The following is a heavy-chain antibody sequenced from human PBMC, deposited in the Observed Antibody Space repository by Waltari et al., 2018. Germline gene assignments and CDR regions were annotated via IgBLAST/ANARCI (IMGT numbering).Heavy chain of an antibody. CDR1: GGSISSGSYY. D-gene: IGHD3-3*01. Sequence: QVQLQESGPGLVKPSQTLSLTCTVAGGSISSGSYYWSWVRQPAGKGLEWIGRIYTSGSTNYNPSLKSRVTISVDTSKNQFSLKLSSVTAADTAVYYCARDGEWSDTTWYFDLWGRGTLVTVSS. CDR2: IYTSGST. J-gene: IGHJ2*01. CDR3: ARDGEWSDTTWYFDL. V-gene: IGHV4-61*02.